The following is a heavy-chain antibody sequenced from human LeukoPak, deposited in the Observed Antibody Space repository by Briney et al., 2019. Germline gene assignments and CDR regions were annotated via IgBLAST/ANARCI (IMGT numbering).Heavy chain of an antibody. CDR1: GGSISSSSYY. CDR2: IYYSGST. V-gene: IGHV4-39*07. J-gene: IGHJ4*02. CDR3: ARVDMVRGVITGGVH. Sequence: PSETLSLTCTVSGGSISSSSYYWGWIRQPPGKGLEWIGSIYYSGSTYYNPSLKSRVTISVDTSKNQFSLKLSSVTAADTAVYYCARVDMVRGVITGGVHWGQGTLVTVSS. D-gene: IGHD3-10*01.